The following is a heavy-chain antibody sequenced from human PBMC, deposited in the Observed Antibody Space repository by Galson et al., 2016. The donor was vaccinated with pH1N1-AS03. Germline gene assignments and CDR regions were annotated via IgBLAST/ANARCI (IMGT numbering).Heavy chain of an antibody. J-gene: IGHJ4*02. CDR3: ARAEVGKLDD. D-gene: IGHD1-26*01. CDR2: IVPIFGAT. CDR1: GVTFNNYG. V-gene: IGHV1-69*13. Sequence: SVKVSCKASGVTFNNYGISWIRQAPGQGLEWMGRIVPIFGATYYAQNFQDRVTLTADAAITTVYMELRGLRSEDTAFYYCARAEVGKLDDWGQGTLVTVSS.